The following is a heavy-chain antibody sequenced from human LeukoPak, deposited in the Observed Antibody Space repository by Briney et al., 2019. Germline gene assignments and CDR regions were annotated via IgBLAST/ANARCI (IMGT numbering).Heavy chain of an antibody. CDR1: GGSISSYY. V-gene: IGHV4-59*12. CDR2: IYYSGST. J-gene: IGHJ6*03. Sequence: PSETLSLTCTVSGGSISSYYWSWIRQPPGKGLEWIGYIYYSGSTNYNPSLKSRVTISVDTSKNQFSLKLSSVTAADTAVYYCARGPQPRYYYYYYMDVWGKGTTVTVSS. CDR3: ARGPQPRYYYYYYMDV.